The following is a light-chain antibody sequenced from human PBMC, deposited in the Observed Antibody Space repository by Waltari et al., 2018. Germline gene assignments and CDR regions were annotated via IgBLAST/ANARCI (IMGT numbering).Light chain of an antibody. CDR3: SSYAGSNNFVV. V-gene: IGLV2-8*01. J-gene: IGLJ2*01. CDR2: EVT. CDR1: SSYLGAYDY. Sequence: QSALTQPPSASGSPGQSVTISCTGTSSYLGAYDYVSWYQQHPGKAPKLMIYEVTKRPSGVPDRFSGSKSGDTASLTVSGLQAEDEADYYCSSYAGSNNFVVFGGGTKVTVL.